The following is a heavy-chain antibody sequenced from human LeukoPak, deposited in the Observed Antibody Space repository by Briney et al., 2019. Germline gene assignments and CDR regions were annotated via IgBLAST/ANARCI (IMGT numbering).Heavy chain of an antibody. CDR2: ISYDGSHK. CDR3: AKDARRTDGWYFFDH. J-gene: IGHJ4*02. Sequence: GSLRLSCAASGFTFSAYGMHWVRQAPGKGLEWVALISYDGSHKYYADSVKGRFTISRDNSKNTLYLQMISLRAEDTAVYYCAKDARRTDGWYFFDHWGQGTLVTVSS. V-gene: IGHV3-30*18. CDR1: GFTFSAYG. D-gene: IGHD6-19*01.